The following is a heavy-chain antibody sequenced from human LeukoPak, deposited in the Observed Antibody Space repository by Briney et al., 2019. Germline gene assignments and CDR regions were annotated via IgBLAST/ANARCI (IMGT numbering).Heavy chain of an antibody. CDR3: ARDLAYRIDDS. D-gene: IGHD2/OR15-2a*01. CDR2: ISYDGSNK. V-gene: IGHV3-30*03. CDR1: GFTFSSYG. Sequence: GGSLRLSCAASGFTFSSYGMHWVRQAPGKGLEWVAVISYDGSNKYYADSVKGRFTISRDNSKNTLYLQMNSLRAEDTAVYYCARDLAYRIDDSWGQGTLVTVSS. J-gene: IGHJ4*02.